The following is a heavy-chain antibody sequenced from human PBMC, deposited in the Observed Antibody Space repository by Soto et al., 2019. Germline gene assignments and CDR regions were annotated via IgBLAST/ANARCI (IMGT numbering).Heavy chain of an antibody. CDR1: GFTFSSYW. D-gene: IGHD3-16*01. J-gene: IGHJ2*01. CDR2: IKTDGSST. Sequence: EVQLVESGGGLVQPGGSLRLSCAASGFTFSSYWMHWVRQAPGKGLVWVSRIKTDGSSTNYADSVKGRFTISRDNAKNTLYLQMNSLRAEDTAVYYCARGARGEYYFALWGRGTLVTVSS. V-gene: IGHV3-74*01. CDR3: ARGARGEYYFAL.